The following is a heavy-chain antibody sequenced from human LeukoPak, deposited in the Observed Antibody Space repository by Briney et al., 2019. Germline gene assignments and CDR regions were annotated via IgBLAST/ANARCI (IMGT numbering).Heavy chain of an antibody. CDR1: GYTFSNYG. CDR3: ARGGWTITDYDY. V-gene: IGHV1-18*04. J-gene: IGHJ4*02. CDR2: ISGSSDNT. Sequence: ASLKVSCKASGYTFSNYGMSWVRQAPGQGLEWMGWISGSSDNTNYAQKVQGRVTMTTDTSTSTAYMELRSLRSDDTAVYYCARGGWTITDYDYWGQGTLSPSPQ. D-gene: IGHD1-20*01.